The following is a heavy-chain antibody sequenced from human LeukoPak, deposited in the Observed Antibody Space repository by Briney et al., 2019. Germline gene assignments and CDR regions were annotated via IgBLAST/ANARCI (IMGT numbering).Heavy chain of an antibody. J-gene: IGHJ6*03. Sequence: GRSLRLSCAASGFTFSSYAMHWVRQAPGKGLEWVAVISYDGSNKYYADSVKGRFIISRDNSKNTLYLQMNSLRAEDTAVYYCARDPARRGYYYYMDVWGKGTTVTVSS. CDR2: ISYDGSNK. CDR1: GFTFSSYA. D-gene: IGHD6-6*01. V-gene: IGHV3-30*01. CDR3: ARDPARRGYYYYMDV.